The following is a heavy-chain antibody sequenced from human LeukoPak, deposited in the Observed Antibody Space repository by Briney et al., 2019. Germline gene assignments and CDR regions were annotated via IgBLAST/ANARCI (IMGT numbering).Heavy chain of an antibody. J-gene: IGHJ4*02. V-gene: IGHV4-61*02. CDR2: IYTTGST. CDR1: GGSISSTFYY. Sequence: PSETLSLTCTVSGGSISSTFYYWSWIRQPAGKGLDWIGRIYTTGSTNYNPSLKSRVTISLDTSKKQFSLKLSSVTAADTAVYYCAGLGFHYFDYWGQGTLVTVSS. D-gene: IGHD3-16*01. CDR3: AGLGFHYFDY.